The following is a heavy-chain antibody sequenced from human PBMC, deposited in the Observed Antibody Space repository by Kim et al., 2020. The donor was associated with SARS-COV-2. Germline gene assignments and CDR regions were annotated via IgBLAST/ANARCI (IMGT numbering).Heavy chain of an antibody. Sequence: SVKVSCKASGGTFSSYAISWVRQAPGQGLEWMGGIIPIFGTANYAQKFQGRVTITADESTSTAYMELSSLRSEDTAVYYCARLASSGWTFDYWGQGTLVTVSS. J-gene: IGHJ4*02. CDR1: GGTFSSYA. CDR2: IIPIFGTA. V-gene: IGHV1-69*13. D-gene: IGHD6-19*01. CDR3: ARLASSGWTFDY.